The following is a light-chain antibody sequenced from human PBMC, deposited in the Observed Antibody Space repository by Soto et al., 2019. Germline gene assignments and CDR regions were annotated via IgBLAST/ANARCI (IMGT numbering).Light chain of an antibody. CDR1: QNVLSD. V-gene: IGKV3-15*01. CDR2: GAT. J-gene: IGKJ1*01. Sequence: EILLTQSPATLSVSPGETATLSCRASQNVLSDLAWYQQKPGQAPRLLVYGATTRATDAPAKFRGRGSGTEFSLTISSLQSEDSATYYCHQYRSWPRTFGQGTKVDIK. CDR3: HQYRSWPRT.